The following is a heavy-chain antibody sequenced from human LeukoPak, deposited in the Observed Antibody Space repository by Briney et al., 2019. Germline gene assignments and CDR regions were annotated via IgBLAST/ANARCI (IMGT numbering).Heavy chain of an antibody. J-gene: IGHJ6*02. CDR3: ARDSGYGYSYGPLDYYGMDV. CDR1: GGSISSGGYY. D-gene: IGHD5-18*01. V-gene: IGHV4-61*08. CDR2: IYYSGST. Sequence: PPETPSLTCTVSGGSISSGGYYWSWIRQHPGKGLEWIGYIYYSGSTNYNPSLKSRVTISVDTSKNQFSLKLSSVTAADTAVYYCARDSGYGYSYGPLDYYGMDVWGQGTTVSVS.